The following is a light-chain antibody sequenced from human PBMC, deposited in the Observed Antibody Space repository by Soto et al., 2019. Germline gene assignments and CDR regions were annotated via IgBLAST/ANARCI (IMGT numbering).Light chain of an antibody. CDR1: SGHSSYA. Sequence: CTLSSGHSSYAIAWHQQQPEKGPRYLMKLNSDGSHSKGDGIPDRFSGSSSGAERYLTISSLQSEDEADYYCQTWGTGIHVVFGGGTKLTVL. V-gene: IGLV4-69*01. CDR3: QTWGTGIHVV. CDR2: LNSDGSH. J-gene: IGLJ2*01.